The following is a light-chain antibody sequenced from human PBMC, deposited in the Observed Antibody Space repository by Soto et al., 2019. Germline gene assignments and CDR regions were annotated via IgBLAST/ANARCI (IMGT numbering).Light chain of an antibody. CDR1: QRISTW. CDR3: QQYGSYWT. J-gene: IGKJ1*01. V-gene: IGKV1-5*03. CDR2: KAS. Sequence: DIPMTQSPSTLSASVGDRVTITCRASQRISTWLAWYQQKPGKAPKLLIYKASSLESGVPSRFSGSGSGTEFTLTISSLQPDDFATYYCQQYGSYWTFGQGTKVEIK.